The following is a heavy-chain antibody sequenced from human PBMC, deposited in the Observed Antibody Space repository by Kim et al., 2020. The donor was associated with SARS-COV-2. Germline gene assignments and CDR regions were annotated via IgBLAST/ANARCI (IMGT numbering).Heavy chain of an antibody. J-gene: IGHJ6*02. CDR1: GYTFTSYG. CDR3: ARNIIRIAAAINKNYYYGMDV. CDR2: ISAYNGNT. D-gene: IGHD6-13*01. Sequence: ASVKVSCKASGYTFTSYGISWVRQAPGQGLEWMGWISAYNGNTNYAQKLQGRVTMTTDTSTSTAYMELRSLRSDDTAVYYCARNIIRIAAAINKNYYYGMDVWGQGTTVTVSS. V-gene: IGHV1-18*01.